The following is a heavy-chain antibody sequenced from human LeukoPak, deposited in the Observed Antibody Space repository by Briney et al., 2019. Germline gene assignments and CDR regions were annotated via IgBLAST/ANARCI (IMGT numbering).Heavy chain of an antibody. Sequence: ASVKVSCKASGGTFSSYAISWVRQAPGQGLEWMGWISAYNGNTNYAQKLQGRVTMTTDTSTSTAYMELRSLRSDDTAVYYCARDRSGYLDYWGQGTLVTVSS. D-gene: IGHD3-3*01. J-gene: IGHJ4*02. CDR3: ARDRSGYLDY. CDR1: GGTFSSYA. CDR2: ISAYNGNT. V-gene: IGHV1-18*01.